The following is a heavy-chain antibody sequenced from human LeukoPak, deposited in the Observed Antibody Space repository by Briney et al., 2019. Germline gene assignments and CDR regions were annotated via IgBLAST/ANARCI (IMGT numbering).Heavy chain of an antibody. D-gene: IGHD7-27*01. V-gene: IGHV3-30-3*01. Sequence: PGRSLRLSCAASGFTFSSYAMHWVRQAPGKGLEWVAVISYDGSNKYYADSVKGRFTISRDNSKNTLYLQMNSLRAEDTALYYCARDRYSGEGHGMDVWGQGTTVTVSS. CDR1: GFTFSSYA. CDR2: ISYDGSNK. J-gene: IGHJ6*02. CDR3: ARDRYSGEGHGMDV.